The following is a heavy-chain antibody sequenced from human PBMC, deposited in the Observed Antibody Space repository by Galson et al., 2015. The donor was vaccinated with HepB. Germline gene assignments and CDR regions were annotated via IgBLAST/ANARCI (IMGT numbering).Heavy chain of an antibody. CDR2: IGTAGDT. CDR1: GFTFSSYD. D-gene: IGHD2-15*01. CDR3: ARGRVDYYGMDV. J-gene: IGHJ6*02. Sequence: SLRLSCAASGFTFSSYDMHWVRQATGKGLEWVSAIGTAGDTYYPGSVKGRFTISRENAKNSLYLQMNSLRAGDTAVYYCARGRVDYYGMDVWGQGTTVIVSS. V-gene: IGHV3-13*01.